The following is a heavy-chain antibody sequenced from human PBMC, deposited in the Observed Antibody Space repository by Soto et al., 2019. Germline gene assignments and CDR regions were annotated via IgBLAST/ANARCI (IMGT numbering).Heavy chain of an antibody. Sequence: PSETLSLTCTVSSGSISSGGYYWSWIRQHPGKGLEWIGYIYYSGSTYYNPSLKSRVTISVDTSMNQFSLKLSSVTAADTAVYYCARVESTMVRGTGFDYYYGMDIWGQGTTVTVSS. CDR3: ARVESTMVRGTGFDYYYGMDI. CDR2: IYYSGST. J-gene: IGHJ6*02. V-gene: IGHV4-31*03. CDR1: SGSISSGGYY. D-gene: IGHD3-10*01.